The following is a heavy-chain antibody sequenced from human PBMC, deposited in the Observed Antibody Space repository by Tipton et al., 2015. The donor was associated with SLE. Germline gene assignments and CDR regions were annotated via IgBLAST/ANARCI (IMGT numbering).Heavy chain of an antibody. Sequence: GSLRLSCAVSGFTVNGYWMHWVRQAPGKGLVWVSRIRGDGSITTYADSVKGRFTISRDTAKNTLYLQMNSLRAEDTALYHCARGIDAGRRLDIWGQGTMVTVSS. J-gene: IGHJ3*02. D-gene: IGHD3-3*02. V-gene: IGHV3-74*01. CDR3: ARGIDAGRRLDI. CDR2: IRGDGSIT. CDR1: GFTVNGYW.